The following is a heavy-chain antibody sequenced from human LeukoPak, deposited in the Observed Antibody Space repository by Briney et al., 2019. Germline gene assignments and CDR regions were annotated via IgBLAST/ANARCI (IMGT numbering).Heavy chain of an antibody. D-gene: IGHD3-10*01. CDR3: TTRELRYYGSGTYPVAFDI. CDR2: IKSKSDGGTT. Sequence: PGGSLRLSCAASGFTFSNAWMSWVRQAPGKGLEWVGRIKSKSDGGTTDYAAPVKGRFTISRDDSKNTLYLQMNSLKTEDTAVYYCTTRELRYYGSGTYPVAFDIWGQGTMVTVSS. J-gene: IGHJ3*02. CDR1: GFTFSNAW. V-gene: IGHV3-15*01.